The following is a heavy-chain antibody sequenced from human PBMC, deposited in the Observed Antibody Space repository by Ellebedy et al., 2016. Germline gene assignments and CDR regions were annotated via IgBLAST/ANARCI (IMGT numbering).Heavy chain of an antibody. J-gene: IGHJ4*02. Sequence: GGSLRLSXAASGFTFSSYAMHWVRQAPGKGLEWVAVISYDGSNKYYADSVKGRFTISRDNSKNTLFLQMNSLRAEDTAVYYCAKARSGSYLGYYFDYWGQGTLVTVSS. CDR3: AKARSGSYLGYYFDY. CDR1: GFTFSSYA. CDR2: ISYDGSNK. V-gene: IGHV3-30-3*01. D-gene: IGHD1-26*01.